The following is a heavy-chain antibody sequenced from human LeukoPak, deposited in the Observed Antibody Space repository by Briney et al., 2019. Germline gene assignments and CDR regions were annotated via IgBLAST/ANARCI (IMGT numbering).Heavy chain of an antibody. D-gene: IGHD5-24*01. Sequence: SETLSLTCTLSGGSISSYYWSWIRQPPGKGLEWVGYIYFSGTTNYNPSLKSRVAISVDTSKNHLSLKLSSVTAADTAVYCCARQSGGGYNSGVFDIWGPGTMVTVSS. CDR1: GGSISSYY. CDR3: ARQSGGGYNSGVFDI. CDR2: IYFSGTT. J-gene: IGHJ3*02. V-gene: IGHV4-59*08.